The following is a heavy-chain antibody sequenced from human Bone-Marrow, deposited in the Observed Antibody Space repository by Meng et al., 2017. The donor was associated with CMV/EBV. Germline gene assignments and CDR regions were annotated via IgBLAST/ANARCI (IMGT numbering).Heavy chain of an antibody. CDR3: VRGGRTGDYYGLDV. J-gene: IGHJ6*02. D-gene: IGHD7-27*01. V-gene: IGHV3-69-1*01. CDR1: GCTFSDYT. Sequence: GGSLRLTCAASGCTFSDYTMNWVRQAPGKGLEWVSCINSSYHIFYADSVKGRFTISRDNARKALYLQMNSLGVEDTAVYYCVRGGRTGDYYGLDVWGQGTTVTVSS. CDR2: INSSYHI.